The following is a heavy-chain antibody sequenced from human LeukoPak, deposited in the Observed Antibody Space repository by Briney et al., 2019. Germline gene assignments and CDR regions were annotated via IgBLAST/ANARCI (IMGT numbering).Heavy chain of an antibody. V-gene: IGHV3-7*01. CDR2: INQDESQE. D-gene: IGHD6-19*01. CDR1: GFTFGDYA. J-gene: IGHJ4*02. Sequence: AGGSLRLSCTASGFTFGDYAMSWVRQAPGKGLEWVAHINQDESQEYSVDSVKGRFTISRDNAKNSLYLQMDSLRAEDTAVYYCARWYTSGWTDYFDYWGQGTLVTVSS. CDR3: ARWYTSGWTDYFDY.